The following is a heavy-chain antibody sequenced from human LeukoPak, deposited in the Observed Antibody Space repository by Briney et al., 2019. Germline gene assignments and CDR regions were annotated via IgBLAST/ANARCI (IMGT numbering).Heavy chain of an antibody. V-gene: IGHV3-7*01. J-gene: IGHJ4*02. CDR1: GFTFSSYW. Sequence: GGSLRLSCAASGFTFSSYWMSWVRQAPGKGLEWVANVKQDGSEKYYVDSVKGRFTISRDNAKNSLYLQMNSLRAEDTAVYYCVRGPHYYDSSGCYPDYWGQGTLVTVSS. CDR3: VRGPHYYDSSGCYPDY. CDR2: VKQDGSEK. D-gene: IGHD3-22*01.